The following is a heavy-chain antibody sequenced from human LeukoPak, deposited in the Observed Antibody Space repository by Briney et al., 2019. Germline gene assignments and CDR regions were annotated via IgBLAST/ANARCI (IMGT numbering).Heavy chain of an antibody. CDR2: INGRGTYI. V-gene: IGHV3-11*06. D-gene: IGHD1-1*01. CDR3: GGAGRETTEIDY. J-gene: IGHJ4*02. CDR1: GFTFSDYF. Sequence: GGSLRLSCAASGFTFSDYFMSWVRQAPGKGLEWLSYINGRGTYIDYAESLKGRITISRDNAQNSLYLQMNSLRVEDTAVYYCGGAGRETTEIDYWGQATLVTASS.